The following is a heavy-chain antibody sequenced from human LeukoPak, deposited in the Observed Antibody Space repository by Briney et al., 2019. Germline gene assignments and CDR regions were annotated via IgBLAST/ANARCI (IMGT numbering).Heavy chain of an antibody. CDR3: TRDAIDDSSGYYYDYFDY. V-gene: IGHV3-49*03. Sequence: RPGGSLRLSCTASGFTFGDYAMSWFRQAPGKGLEWVGFIRSKAYGGTTEYAASVKGRFTISRDDSKSIAYLQMNSLKTEDTAVYYCTRDAIDDSSGYYYDYFDYWGQGTLVTVSS. CDR1: GFTFGDYA. J-gene: IGHJ4*02. D-gene: IGHD3-22*01. CDR2: IRSKAYGGTT.